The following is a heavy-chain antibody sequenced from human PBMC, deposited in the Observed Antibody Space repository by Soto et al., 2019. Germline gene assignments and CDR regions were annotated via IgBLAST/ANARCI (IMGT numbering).Heavy chain of an antibody. D-gene: IGHD3-10*01. CDR1: GYTFTGYY. V-gene: IGHV1-2*04. J-gene: IGHJ6*03. CDR3: ARQGVLWFGPHHYYYYMDV. CDR2: INPNSGGT. Sequence: GASVKVSCKASGYTFTGYYMHWVRQAPGQGLEWMGWINPNSGGTNYAQKFQGWVTMTRDTSISTAYMELSRLRSDDTAVYYCARQGVLWFGPHHYYYYMDVWGKGTTVTVSS.